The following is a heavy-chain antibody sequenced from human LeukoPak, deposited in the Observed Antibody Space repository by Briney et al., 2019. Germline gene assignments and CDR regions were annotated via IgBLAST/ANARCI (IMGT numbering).Heavy chain of an antibody. D-gene: IGHD3-22*01. J-gene: IGHJ4*02. V-gene: IGHV3-66*02. CDR3: ARDRPYYYDSSGYPRAFDY. CDR1: GFTVSSNY. Sequence: GGSLRLSCAASGFTVSSNYMSWVRQAPGKGLEWVSVIYSGGSTYYADSVKGRFTISRDNSKNTLYLQMNSLRAEDTAVYYCARDRPYYYDSSGYPRAFDYWGQGTLVTVSS. CDR2: IYSGGST.